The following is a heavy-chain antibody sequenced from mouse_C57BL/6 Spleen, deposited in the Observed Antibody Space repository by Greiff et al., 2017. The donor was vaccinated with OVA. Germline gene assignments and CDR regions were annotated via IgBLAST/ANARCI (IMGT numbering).Heavy chain of an antibody. V-gene: IGHV1-80*01. CDR3: ARWGGSSDYFDY. CDR1: GYAFSSYW. D-gene: IGHD1-1*01. J-gene: IGHJ2*01. CDR2: IYPGDGDT. Sequence: VKLQESGAELVKPGASVKISCKASGYAFSSYWMNWVKQRPGKGLEWIGQIYPGDGDTNYNGKFKGKATLTADKSSSTAYMQLSSLTSEDSAVYFCARWGGSSDYFDYWGQGTTLTVSS.